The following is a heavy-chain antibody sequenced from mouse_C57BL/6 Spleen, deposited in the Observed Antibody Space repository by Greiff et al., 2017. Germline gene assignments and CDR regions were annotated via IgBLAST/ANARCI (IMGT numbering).Heavy chain of an antibody. CDR2: INPYNGDT. J-gene: IGHJ2*01. Sequence: VQLQQSGPELVKPGDSVKISCKASGYSFTGYFMNWVMQSHGKSLEWIGRINPYNGDTFYNQKFKGKATLTVDKSSSTAHMELRSLTSEDSAVYYCAREGITTVPYFDYWGQGTTLTVSS. V-gene: IGHV1-20*01. D-gene: IGHD1-1*01. CDR1: GYSFTGYF. CDR3: AREGITTVPYFDY.